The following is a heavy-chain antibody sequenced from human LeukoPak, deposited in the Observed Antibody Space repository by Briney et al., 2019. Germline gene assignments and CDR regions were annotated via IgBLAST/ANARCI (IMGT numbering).Heavy chain of an antibody. CDR2: IYINGNT. CDR1: GGSISSGSYY. CDR3: ARDPYYGSAAFDM. V-gene: IGHV4-61*02. D-gene: IGHD3-10*01. J-gene: IGHJ3*02. Sequence: PSETLSLTCTVSGGSISSGSYYWSWIRQPAGKRLEWIGRIYINGNTNYNPSLKSRVTISIDTSKNQFSLNLNSVTASDTAVYYCARDPYYGSAAFDMWGQGTMVTVSS.